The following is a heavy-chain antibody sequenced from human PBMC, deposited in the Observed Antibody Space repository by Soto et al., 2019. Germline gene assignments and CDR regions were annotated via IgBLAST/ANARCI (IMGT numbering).Heavy chain of an antibody. J-gene: IGHJ6*02. Sequence: LSLTFTVSGGSISSGDYYWSWIRQPPGKALEWIGYIYYSGSTYYNPSLKSRVTISVDTSKNQFSLKLSSVTAADTAVYYCARDLYQGYYSGMDVWGQGTTVTVSS. CDR1: GGSISSGDYY. CDR3: ARDLYQGYYSGMDV. CDR2: IYYSGST. V-gene: IGHV4-30-4*01. D-gene: IGHD3-16*02.